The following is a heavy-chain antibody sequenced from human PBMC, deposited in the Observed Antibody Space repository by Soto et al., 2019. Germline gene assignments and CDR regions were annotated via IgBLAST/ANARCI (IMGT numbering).Heavy chain of an antibody. J-gene: IGHJ6*03. V-gene: IGHV1-2*04. CDR2: INPNSGGT. CDR1: GYTFTGYY. Sequence: GASVKVSCKASGYTFTGYYMHWVRQAPGQGLEWMGWINPNSGGTNYAQKFQGWVTMTRDTSISTAYMELSRLRSDDTAVYYCARDLGVRGVINYYMDVWGKGTTVNVSS. D-gene: IGHD3-10*01. CDR3: ARDLGVRGVINYYMDV.